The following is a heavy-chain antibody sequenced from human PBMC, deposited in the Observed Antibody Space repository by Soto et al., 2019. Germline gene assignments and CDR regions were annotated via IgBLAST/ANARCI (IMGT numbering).Heavy chain of an antibody. J-gene: IGHJ5*02. CDR1: GGSISSYY. V-gene: IGHV4-59*01. Sequence: TETLSLTSTVSGGSISSYYWSWFRQPPGKGLEWIGYIYYSGSTNYNPSLKSRVTISVDTSKNQFSLKLSSVTAADTAVYYCARDLRDGYTYNWFDHWGQGTLVTVS. CDR3: ARDLRDGYTYNWFDH. D-gene: IGHD5-12*01. CDR2: IYYSGST.